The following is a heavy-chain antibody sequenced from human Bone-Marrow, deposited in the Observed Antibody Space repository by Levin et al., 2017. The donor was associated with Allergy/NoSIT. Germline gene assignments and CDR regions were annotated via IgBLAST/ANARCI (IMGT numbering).Heavy chain of an antibody. CDR3: ARMGCYDYYNYYYMDV. CDR1: GGSVSSGSYY. Sequence: PGGSLRLSCTVSGGSVSSGSYYWSWIRQPPGKGLEWIGYIYYSGSTNYNPSLKSRVTISVDTSKNQFSLKMRSVTAADTAVYYCARMGCYDYYNYYYMDVWGKGTTVTVSS. J-gene: IGHJ6*03. V-gene: IGHV4-61*01. D-gene: IGHD2-15*01. CDR2: IYYSGST.